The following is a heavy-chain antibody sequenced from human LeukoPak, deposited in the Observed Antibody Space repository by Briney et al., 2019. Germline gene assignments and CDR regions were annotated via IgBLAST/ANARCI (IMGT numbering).Heavy chain of an antibody. CDR1: GYSISSGYY. CDR3: ARVRGSSSPHYYYYYYMDV. V-gene: IGHV4-38-2*01. CDR2: IYQSGST. D-gene: IGHD6-6*01. J-gene: IGHJ6*03. Sequence: SETLSLTCAVSGYSISSGYYWGWTRQPPGKGLEWIGSIYQSGSTYYNPSLKSRVTISVDTSKNQFSLKLSSVTAADTAVYYCARVRGSSSPHYYYYYYMDVWGKGTTVTVSS.